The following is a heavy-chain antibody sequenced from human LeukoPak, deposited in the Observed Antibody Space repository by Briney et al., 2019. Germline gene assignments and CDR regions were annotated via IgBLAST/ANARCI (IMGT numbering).Heavy chain of an antibody. V-gene: IGHV5-51*01. CDR2: MHPGDSDT. Sequence: GESLKISCKGFGYSFTDYWIAWVRQMPGKGLEWMGIMHPGDSDTRYSPSFQGQVTISADKSISTAYLQWSSLKASDTAMYYCARLLAAHYYYYYMDVWGKGTTVTVSS. CDR1: GYSFTDYW. D-gene: IGHD6-6*01. J-gene: IGHJ6*03. CDR3: ARLLAAHYYYYYMDV.